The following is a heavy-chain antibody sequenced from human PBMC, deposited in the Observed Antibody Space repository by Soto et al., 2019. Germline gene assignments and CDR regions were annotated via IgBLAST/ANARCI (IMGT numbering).Heavy chain of an antibody. CDR3: ARDQLFFNDFSGRPVNGFDV. V-gene: IGHV3-53*04. D-gene: IGHD1-1*01. Sequence: SLRLSCATSGFTVSSNYMSWVRPAPGKGLEWVSVIYSGGSTYYADSVKGRFTISRHNSKNTLYLLMNSLRAEDTAVYYCARDQLFFNDFSGRPVNGFDVWGQGTMVTVSS. J-gene: IGHJ3*01. CDR2: IYSGGST. CDR1: GFTVSSNY.